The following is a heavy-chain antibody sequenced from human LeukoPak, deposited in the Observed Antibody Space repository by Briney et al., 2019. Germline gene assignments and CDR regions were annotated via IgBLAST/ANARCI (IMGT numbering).Heavy chain of an antibody. D-gene: IGHD3-3*01. CDR1: GYTFTSYG. J-gene: IGHJ4*02. CDR2: ISAYNGNT. Sequence: ASVKVSCKASGYTFTSYGISWVRQAPGPGLEWMGWISAYNGNTNYAQKLQGRVTMTTDTSTSTAYMELRSLRSDDTAVYYCARDGRFLEWLLGYFDYWGQGTLVTVSS. CDR3: ARDGRFLEWLLGYFDY. V-gene: IGHV1-18*01.